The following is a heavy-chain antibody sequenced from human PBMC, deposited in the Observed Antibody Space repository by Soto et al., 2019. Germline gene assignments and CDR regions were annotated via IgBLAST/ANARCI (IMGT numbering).Heavy chain of an antibody. CDR2: IIPIFGTA. J-gene: IGHJ3*02. CDR1: GGTFSSYA. D-gene: IGHD2-15*01. CDR3: ARGGAVVGHDACDI. V-gene: IGHV1-69*12. Sequence: QVQLVQSGAEVKKPGSSVKVSCKASGGTFSSYAISWVRQAPGQGLEWMGGIIPIFGTANYAQKFQGRVTSTADESTGTAYMGLSSLRSEDTAVYYCARGGAVVGHDACDIWGQGTMVTVSS.